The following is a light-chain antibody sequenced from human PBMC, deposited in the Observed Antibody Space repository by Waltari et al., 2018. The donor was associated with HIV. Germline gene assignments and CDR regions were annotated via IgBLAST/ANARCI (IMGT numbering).Light chain of an antibody. CDR2: NDD. V-gene: IGLV1-36*01. Sequence: QSVLTQSPSVSEAPGQSVTISCSGSDSNIGSHAVKWYQQFPGKPPRLLVYNDDLILSGVSDRLSASKSGTSASLSINDLQSEHESHYYCAAWDDGLNGVIFGGGTKVTVL. CDR3: AAWDDGLNGVI. CDR1: DSNIGSHA. J-gene: IGLJ2*01.